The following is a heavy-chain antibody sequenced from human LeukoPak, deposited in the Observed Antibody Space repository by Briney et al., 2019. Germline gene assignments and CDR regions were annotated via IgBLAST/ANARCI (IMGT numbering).Heavy chain of an antibody. CDR3: ARDSCTNGVCYANWFDP. CDR2: IYTSGST. V-gene: IGHV4-61*02. D-gene: IGHD2-8*01. J-gene: IGHJ5*02. Sequence: SETLSLTCAVSGGPISSGSYYWSWIRQPAGKGLEWIGRIYTSGSTNYNPSLKSRITISVDTSKNQFSLKLSSVTAADTAVYYCARDSCTNGVCYANWFDPWGQGTLVTVSS. CDR1: GGPISSGSYY.